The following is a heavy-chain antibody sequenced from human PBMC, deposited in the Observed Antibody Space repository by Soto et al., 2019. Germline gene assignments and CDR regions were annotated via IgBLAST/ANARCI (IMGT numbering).Heavy chain of an antibody. Sequence: GGSLRLSCAASGFTFSSYAMHWVRQAPGKGLEWVAVISYDGSNKYYADSVKGRFTISRDNSKNTLYLQMNSLRAEDTAVYYCARDFYDFWSGYFDYWGQGTLVTVS. CDR2: ISYDGSNK. D-gene: IGHD3-3*01. J-gene: IGHJ4*02. CDR1: GFTFSSYA. CDR3: ARDFYDFWSGYFDY. V-gene: IGHV3-30-3*01.